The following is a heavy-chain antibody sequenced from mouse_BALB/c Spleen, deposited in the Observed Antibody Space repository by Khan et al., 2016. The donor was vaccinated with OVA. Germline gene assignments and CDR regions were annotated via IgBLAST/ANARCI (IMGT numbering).Heavy chain of an antibody. CDR1: GYSFTAYY. D-gene: IGHD2-14*01. J-gene: IGHJ3*01. CDR3: ARGYDCCAY. CDR2: VNPNNGDT. V-gene: IGHV1-26*01. Sequence: VQLQQSGPDLVKPGASVKISCKASGYSFTAYYLSWVKQSHGESLEWIGRVNPNNGDTTYNQKFKGKAILTVDKSSNTDYMDLRSLTSEDSAVYYCARGYDCCAYWGQGTLVTVSA.